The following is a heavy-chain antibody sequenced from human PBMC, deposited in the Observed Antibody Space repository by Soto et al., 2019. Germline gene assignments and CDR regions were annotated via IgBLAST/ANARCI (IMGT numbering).Heavy chain of an antibody. D-gene: IGHD1-26*01. CDR3: ARVPQEWDGDWYFDL. CDR2: IYSGGST. V-gene: IGHV3-66*01. CDR1: GFTVSSNY. Sequence: EVQLVESGGGLVQPGGSLRLSCAASGFTVSSNYMSWVRQAPGKGLEWVSVIYSGGSTYYADSVKGRFTISRDNSKNTLYLQMNSLRAEDTAVYYCARVPQEWDGDWYFDLWGRGTLVTVSS. J-gene: IGHJ2*01.